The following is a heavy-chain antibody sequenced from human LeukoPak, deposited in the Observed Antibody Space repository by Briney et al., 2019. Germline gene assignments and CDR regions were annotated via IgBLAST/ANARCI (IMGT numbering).Heavy chain of an antibody. D-gene: IGHD2-8*02. CDR3: ARLDCTGDGCYNH. J-gene: IGHJ4*02. V-gene: IGHV4-4*08. CDR2: VSPDGTT. CDR1: GDSVTSYY. Sequence: SETLSLTCSVSGDSVTSYYWSWIRQPPGKGLEWIGYVSPDGTTNYTPSLRSRVIMSVDTAKNHISLNLTSLTAADTAIYYCARLDCTGDGCYNHWGRGTLVTV.